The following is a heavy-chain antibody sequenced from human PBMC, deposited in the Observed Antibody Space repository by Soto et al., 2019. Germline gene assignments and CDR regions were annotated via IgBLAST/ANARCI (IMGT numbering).Heavy chain of an antibody. V-gene: IGHV1-8*01. CDR3: ARVPRGSRYFYYLDV. J-gene: IGHJ6*03. CDR2: MNLNGGNT. Sequence: QVQLVQSGAEVKKPGASVKVSCKAYGDTFTGDEITWVRQATGQGLEWMGWMNLNGGNTGYAQTFQGRVSMTGNPSISTAYMELSSLRSEDTAVYYCARVPRGSRYFYYLDVWGKGTTVIVSS. D-gene: IGHD3-16*01. CDR1: GDTFTGDE.